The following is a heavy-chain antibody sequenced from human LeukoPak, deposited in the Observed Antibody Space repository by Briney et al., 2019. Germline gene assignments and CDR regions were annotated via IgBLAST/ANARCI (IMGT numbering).Heavy chain of an antibody. Sequence: GGSLRLSCAASGLTVTNAWMNWVRHAPGKGLVWVSRINSDGSSTSYADSVKGRFTISRDNAKNTLYLQMNSLRAEDTAVYYCARASGPLYDFWSGYYSYDWFDPWGQGTLVTVSS. CDR1: GLTVTNAW. CDR3: ARASGPLYDFWSGYYSYDWFDP. CDR2: INSDGSST. V-gene: IGHV3-74*01. J-gene: IGHJ5*02. D-gene: IGHD3-3*01.